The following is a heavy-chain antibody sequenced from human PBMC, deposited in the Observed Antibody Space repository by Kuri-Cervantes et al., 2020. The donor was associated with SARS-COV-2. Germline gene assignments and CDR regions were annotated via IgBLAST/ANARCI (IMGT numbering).Heavy chain of an antibody. V-gene: IGHV3-30-3*01. D-gene: IGHD4-17*01. CDR2: ISYDGSNK. J-gene: IGHJ4*02. CDR1: GFTFSSYA. Sequence: GESLKISCAASGFTFSSYAMHWVRQAPGKGLEWVAVISYDGSNKYYADSVKGRFTISRDNSKNTLYLQMNSLRAEDTAVYYCARGNDYGEDFDYLGQGTLVTVSS. CDR3: ARGNDYGEDFDY.